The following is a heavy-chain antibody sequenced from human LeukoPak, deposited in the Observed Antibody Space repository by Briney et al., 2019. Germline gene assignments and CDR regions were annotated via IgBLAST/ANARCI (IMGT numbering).Heavy chain of an antibody. D-gene: IGHD1-14*01. Sequence: GGSPRLSCAASGFTFSSYSMNWVRQAPGKGLEWVSSIGSSSSYIYYADSVKGRFTISRDNAKNSLYLQMNSLRAEDTAVYYCARDPGPGVNYNWFDPWGQGTLVTVSS. V-gene: IGHV3-21*01. CDR3: ARDPGPGVNYNWFDP. CDR2: IGSSSSYI. J-gene: IGHJ5*02. CDR1: GFTFSSYS.